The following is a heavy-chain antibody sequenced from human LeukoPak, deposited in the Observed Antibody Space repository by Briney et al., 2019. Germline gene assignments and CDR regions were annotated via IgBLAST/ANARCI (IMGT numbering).Heavy chain of an antibody. CDR1: GYTFTSYG. D-gene: IGHD1-26*01. Sequence: ASVKASCKASGYTFTSYGISWVRQAPGQGLEWMGRINPNSGGTNYAQKFQGRVTMTRDTSISTAYMELSRLRSDDTAVYYCARRSRVGATTNAFDIWGQGTMVTVSS. J-gene: IGHJ3*02. CDR3: ARRSRVGATTNAFDI. CDR2: INPNSGGT. V-gene: IGHV1-2*06.